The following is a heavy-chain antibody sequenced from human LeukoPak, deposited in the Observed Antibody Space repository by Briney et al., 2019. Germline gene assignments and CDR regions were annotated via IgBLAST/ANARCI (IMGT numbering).Heavy chain of an antibody. J-gene: IGHJ3*02. D-gene: IGHD3-16*01. Sequence: PGRSLRLSCAASGFTFSSFGMHWVRQAPGKGLEWVAVISYAGSNIYYADSVRGRFTISRDNSNNTLYLQVDNLGAEDTAVYYCATATGRYAPFDAFDIWGQGTVVTVSP. CDR2: ISYAGSNI. V-gene: IGHV3-30*03. CDR3: ATATGRYAPFDAFDI. CDR1: GFTFSSFG.